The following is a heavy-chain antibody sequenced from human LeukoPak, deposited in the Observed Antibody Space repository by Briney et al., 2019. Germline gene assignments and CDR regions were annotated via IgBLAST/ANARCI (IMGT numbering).Heavy chain of an antibody. J-gene: IGHJ4*02. CDR2: IKRDGSQK. D-gene: IGHD1-7*01. CDR3: ARDGDYNWNYRSGFDY. Sequence: PGGSLRLSCAASGFTFSSYWMSWVRQAPGKGLEWVANIKRDGSQKFYVDSVKGRFTISRDNAKNSLYLQMSSLRAEDTAVYYCARDGDYNWNYRSGFDYWGQGTLVTVSS. V-gene: IGHV3-7*01. CDR1: GFTFSSYW.